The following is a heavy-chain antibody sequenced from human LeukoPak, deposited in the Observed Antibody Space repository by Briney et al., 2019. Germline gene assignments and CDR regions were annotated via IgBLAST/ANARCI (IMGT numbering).Heavy chain of an antibody. Sequence: GGSLRLSCGASGFTFSSYWMDWVRQAPGKGLVWVSRINSDGSSTSYADSVKGRFTISRDNAKNTLYLQMNSLRAEDTAVYYCARGRGYGGPFDYWGQGTLVTVSS. D-gene: IGHD4/OR15-4a*01. CDR1: GFTFSSYW. J-gene: IGHJ4*02. CDR3: ARGRGYGGPFDY. V-gene: IGHV3-74*01. CDR2: INSDGSST.